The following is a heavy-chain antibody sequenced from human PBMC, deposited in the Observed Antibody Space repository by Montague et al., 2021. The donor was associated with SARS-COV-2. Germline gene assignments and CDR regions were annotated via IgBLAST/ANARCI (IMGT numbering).Heavy chain of an antibody. V-gene: IGHV4-34*01. D-gene: IGHD6-25*01. Sequence: SETLSLTCAVYGGSFSGYYWSWVRRPPGKGLEWIGEITHSGNTNYNPSLKSRATISVDTSKNQFSLTLTSVTAADAAVYYCARGLRGSYSGGWVTVALFDRYHYMDVWGKGITVTVSS. CDR2: ITHSGNT. J-gene: IGHJ6*03. CDR3: ARGLRGSYSGGWVTVALFDRYHYMDV. CDR1: GGSFSGYY.